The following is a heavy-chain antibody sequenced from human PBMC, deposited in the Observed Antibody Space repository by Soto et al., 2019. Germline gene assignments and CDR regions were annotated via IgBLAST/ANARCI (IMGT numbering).Heavy chain of an antibody. Sequence: PSETLSLTCTVSGGSISSSIYYWGWIRQPPGKGLEWIGSISYTGSTYYNPSLKSRVAMSVDTSKNQFSLNLSSVTAADTAVYYCARRNWSHIFDYWGQGTLVTVSS. J-gene: IGHJ4*02. D-gene: IGHD1-1*01. CDR2: ISYTGST. CDR1: GGSISSSIYY. CDR3: ARRNWSHIFDY. V-gene: IGHV4-39*01.